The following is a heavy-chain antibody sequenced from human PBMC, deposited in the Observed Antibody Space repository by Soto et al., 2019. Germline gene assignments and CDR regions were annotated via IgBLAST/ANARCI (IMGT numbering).Heavy chain of an antibody. Sequence: SGPTLVKPTQTLTLTCTFSGFSLSTSGVGVGWIRQPPGKALEWLALIYWDDDKRYSPSLKSRLTITKDTSKNQVVLTMTNMDPVDTATYYCAHRQDSVAAAGRMNAFDIWGQGTMVTVSS. CDR3: AHRQDSVAAAGRMNAFDI. J-gene: IGHJ3*02. D-gene: IGHD6-13*01. V-gene: IGHV2-5*02. CDR2: IYWDDDK. CDR1: GFSLSTSGVG.